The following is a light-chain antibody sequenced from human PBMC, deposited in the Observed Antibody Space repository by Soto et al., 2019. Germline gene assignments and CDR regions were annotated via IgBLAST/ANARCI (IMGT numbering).Light chain of an antibody. J-gene: IGLJ3*02. CDR2: DVT. V-gene: IGLV2-14*01. CDR3: SSFSSGGPVV. CDR1: STDVGGYNY. Sequence: QSALTQPASVSGSPGQSITISCTGTSTDVGGYNYVSWYQQHPGSVPKLLIYDVTNRPSGVSNRFSGSKSGNTASLTISGLQAEDEADYYCSSFSSGGPVVFGGGTKVTVL.